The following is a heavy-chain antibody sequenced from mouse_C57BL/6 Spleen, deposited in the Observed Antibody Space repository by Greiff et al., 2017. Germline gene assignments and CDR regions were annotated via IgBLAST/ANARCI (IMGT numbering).Heavy chain of an antibody. V-gene: IGHV1-26*01. CDR3: ARRDY. J-gene: IGHJ2*02. Sequence: EVQLQQSGPELVKPGASVKISCKASGYTFTDYYINWVQQSHGKSLEWIGDINPNNGGTSYNQKFKGKATLTVDKSSSTADMELRSLTSEDSAVYYDARRDYWGQGTSLTVSS. CDR2: INPNNGGT. CDR1: GYTFTDYY.